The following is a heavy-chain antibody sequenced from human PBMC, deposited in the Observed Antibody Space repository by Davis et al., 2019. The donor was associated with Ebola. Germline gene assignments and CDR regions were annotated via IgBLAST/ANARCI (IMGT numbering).Heavy chain of an antibody. Sequence: PSETLSLTCTVSGGSISSGSYYWSWIRQPAGKGLEWIGHIYTSGSTNYNPSIKSRVTISVDTSKNQFSLKLSSVTAADTAVYYCARSRVAARPIDYWGQGTLVTVSS. CDR2: IYTSGST. CDR3: ARSRVAARPIDY. D-gene: IGHD6-6*01. CDR1: GGSISSGSYY. J-gene: IGHJ4*02. V-gene: IGHV4-61*09.